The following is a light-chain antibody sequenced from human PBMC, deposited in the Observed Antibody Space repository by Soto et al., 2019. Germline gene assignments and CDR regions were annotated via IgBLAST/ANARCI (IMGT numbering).Light chain of an antibody. Sequence: QSVLTQPASVSGSPGQSITISCTATSSYVGGYNYVSWYQQHPGKAPKLMIYDVRNRPSGVSNRFSGSKSVNTASLTISGLQAEDEADYYCSSYTTVSTYVFGTGTKVTVL. CDR1: SSYVGGYNY. CDR3: SSYTTVSTYV. V-gene: IGLV2-14*01. CDR2: DVR. J-gene: IGLJ1*01.